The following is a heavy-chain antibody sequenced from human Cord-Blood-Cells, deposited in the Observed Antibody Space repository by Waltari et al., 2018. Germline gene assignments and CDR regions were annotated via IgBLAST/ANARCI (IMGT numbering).Heavy chain of an antibody. CDR2: INHSGST. J-gene: IGHJ1*01. V-gene: IGHV4-34*01. CDR3: ARGWGIGSSWYWGAEYFQH. Sequence: QVQIQQWGAGLLKTSETLCLTCAVYGGSFSGYYWSWIRQPPGKGLEWIGEINHSGSTNYNPSLKSRVTISVDTSKNQFSLKLSSVTAADTAVYYCARGWGIGSSWYWGAEYFQHWGQGTLVTVSS. D-gene: IGHD6-13*01. CDR1: GGSFSGYY.